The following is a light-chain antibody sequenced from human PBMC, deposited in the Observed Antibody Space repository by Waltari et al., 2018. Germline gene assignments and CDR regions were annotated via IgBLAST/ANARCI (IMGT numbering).Light chain of an antibody. CDR1: QSVSSNY. CDR2: GAS. CDR3: QQYGRSPLT. J-gene: IGKJ4*01. Sequence: EIVLTPSPGTLSLSPGERATLSCRASQSVSSNYLVWYQQKPGQAPRLLIYGASSRATGIPDKFSGSGSGTDFTLTINRLEPEDFAVYYCQQYGRSPLTFGGGTKVEIK. V-gene: IGKV3-20*01.